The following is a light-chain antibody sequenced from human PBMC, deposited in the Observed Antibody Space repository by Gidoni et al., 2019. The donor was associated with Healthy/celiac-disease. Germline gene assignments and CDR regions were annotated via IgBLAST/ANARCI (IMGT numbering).Light chain of an antibody. CDR1: QSVSSSY. CDR2: GSS. CDR3: QQYGSSPPLT. V-gene: IGKV3-20*01. J-gene: IGKJ4*01. Sequence: EIVLTQSPGTLSLSPGERATLSCRASQSVSSSYLAWYQQKPGQAPRLLIYGSSSRATGIPDRFSGSWSGTVFTLTISILEPEDFAVYYCQQYGSSPPLTFGGGTKVEIK.